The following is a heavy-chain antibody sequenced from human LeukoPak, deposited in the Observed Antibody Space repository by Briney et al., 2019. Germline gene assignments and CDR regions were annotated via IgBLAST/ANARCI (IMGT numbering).Heavy chain of an antibody. D-gene: IGHD1-14*01. CDR3: ARMNPECNGTFDI. CDR1: GYTFTGWY. Sequence: ASVTVSFTASGYTFTGWYMQRVRQAPGQGLERIGWINPNSGGTNYAQKFQGRVTMTRDTSISTAYMELSRLRSDDTAVYYCARMNPECNGTFDIWGQGTMVTVSS. J-gene: IGHJ3*02. V-gene: IGHV1-2*02. CDR2: INPNSGGT.